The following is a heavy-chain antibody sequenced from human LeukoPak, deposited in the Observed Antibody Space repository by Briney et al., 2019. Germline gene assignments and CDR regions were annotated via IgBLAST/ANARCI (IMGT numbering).Heavy chain of an antibody. CDR3: AREGVLHDAFDI. Sequence: QPGGSLRLSCAPSGFTFSSTWMHWVRQVPGKELVWVARIESDGRRTTYAESVKGRFTISRDNAKNTLYLEMNSLRVEDTAVYYCAREGVLHDAFDIWGQGTMVTVSS. V-gene: IGHV3-74*03. CDR2: IESDGRRT. J-gene: IGHJ3*02. D-gene: IGHD4-11*01. CDR1: GFTFSSTW.